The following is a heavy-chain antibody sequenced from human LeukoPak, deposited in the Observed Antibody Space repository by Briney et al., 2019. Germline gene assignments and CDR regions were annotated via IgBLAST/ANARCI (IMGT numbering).Heavy chain of an antibody. CDR3: ARQIASAGTAGFDF. J-gene: IGHJ4*02. D-gene: IGHD6-13*01. Sequence: SETLSFTCTVSGGSISSYYWSWIRQPGGKGLEWIGRIYSTGSTNYNPSLKSRVTMSVDTSKNQFSLRLRSVTAADTAVYYCARQIASAGTAGFDFWGQGALVTFSS. V-gene: IGHV4-4*07. CDR2: IYSTGST. CDR1: GGSISSYY.